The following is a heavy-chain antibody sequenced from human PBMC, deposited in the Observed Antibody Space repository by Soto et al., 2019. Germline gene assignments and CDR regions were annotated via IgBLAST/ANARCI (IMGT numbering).Heavy chain of an antibody. D-gene: IGHD6-13*01. J-gene: IGHJ4*02. CDR3: ASRHSSPYFDY. CDR1: Y. V-gene: IGHV4-30-4*01. CDR2: IYYSGST. Sequence: YRRKNRQPPGKGLEWIGSIYYSGSTYYNPSLKSRVTISVDTSKNQFSLKLNSVTAADTAVYYCASRHSSPYFDYWGQGTLVTVSS.